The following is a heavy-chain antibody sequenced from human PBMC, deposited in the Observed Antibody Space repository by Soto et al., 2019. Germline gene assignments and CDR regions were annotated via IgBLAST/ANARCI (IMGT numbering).Heavy chain of an antibody. D-gene: IGHD5-12*01. CDR3: ARATRDGYNLALDY. V-gene: IGHV1-18*01. CDR1: GYTFTSYG. J-gene: IGHJ4*02. Sequence: GASVKVSCKASGYTFTSYGISWVRQAPGQGLEWMGWISAYNGNTNYAQKPQGRVTMTTDTSTSTAYMELRSLRSDDTAVYYCARATRDGYNLALDYWGQGTLVTVSS. CDR2: ISAYNGNT.